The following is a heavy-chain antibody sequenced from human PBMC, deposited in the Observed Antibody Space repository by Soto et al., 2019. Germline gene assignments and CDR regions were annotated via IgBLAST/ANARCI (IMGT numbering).Heavy chain of an antibody. Sequence: SETLSLTCTVSGGSISSSSYYWGWIRQPPGKGLEWIGSIDYSGSTYYNPSLKSRVTISVDTSKNQFSLKLSSVTAADTAVYYCARQFRSIAARPETYYGMDVWGQGTTVTVSS. CDR1: GGSISSSSYY. D-gene: IGHD6-6*01. CDR3: ARQFRSIAARPETYYGMDV. J-gene: IGHJ6*02. CDR2: IDYSGST. V-gene: IGHV4-39*01.